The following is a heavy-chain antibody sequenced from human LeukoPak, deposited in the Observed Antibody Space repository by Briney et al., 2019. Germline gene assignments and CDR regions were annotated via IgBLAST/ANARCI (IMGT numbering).Heavy chain of an antibody. Sequence: GGSLRLSCAASEFTLSRHWMHWVRQAPGKGLVWVSRLNTDGRITYYADSVKGRFTISRDSAKNTLYLQLDSLRDEDTAVYYCARGSNNWNDEHAFDVWGQGTMVTVSS. D-gene: IGHD1-1*01. CDR2: LNTDGRIT. V-gene: IGHV3-74*01. CDR1: EFTLSRHW. J-gene: IGHJ3*01. CDR3: ARGSNNWNDEHAFDV.